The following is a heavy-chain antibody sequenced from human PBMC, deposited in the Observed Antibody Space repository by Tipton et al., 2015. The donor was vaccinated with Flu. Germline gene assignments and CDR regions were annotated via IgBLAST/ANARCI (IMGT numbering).Heavy chain of an antibody. D-gene: IGHD5-12*01. Sequence: TLSLTCTISGDSISSDYYWNWVRQPPGKGLEWIGYVYYNGTTDYNPSLKSHVTISVDTSTNQFSLRVTSVTAADTAVYYCARGGFSGFDSGPFDSWGQGTLVTVSS. CDR2: VYYNGTT. CDR1: GDSISSDYY. CDR3: ARGGFSGFDSGPFDS. J-gene: IGHJ4*02. V-gene: IGHV4-61*01.